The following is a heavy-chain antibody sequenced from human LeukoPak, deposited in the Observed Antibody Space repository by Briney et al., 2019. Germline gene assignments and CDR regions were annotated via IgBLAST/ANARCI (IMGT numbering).Heavy chain of an antibody. CDR2: IYYSGST. V-gene: IGHV4-59*01. J-gene: IGHJ4*02. Sequence: SETLSLTCTVSGGSISSYDWSWIRQPPGKGLECIGYIYYSGSTSYSPSLKSRVTISVDTSKNQFSLKLSSVTAADTAVYYCARVGDILTLDYWGQGTLVTVSP. CDR3: ARVGDILTLDY. D-gene: IGHD3-9*01. CDR1: GGSISSYD.